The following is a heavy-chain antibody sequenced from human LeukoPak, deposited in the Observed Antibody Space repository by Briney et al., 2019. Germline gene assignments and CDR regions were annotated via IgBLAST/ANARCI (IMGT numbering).Heavy chain of an antibody. D-gene: IGHD3-3*01. Sequence: GGSLRLSCAASGFTFSSYWMTWVRQTPGKGLEWVSAISGSGGGTYYTDSVKGRFTISRDNSKNTLFLQMNSLRVEDTAVYYCAKRNYDFWSGYYRRAENHFDYWGQGTLVTVSS. CDR3: AKRNYDFWSGYYRRAENHFDY. CDR1: GFTFSSYW. CDR2: ISGSGGGT. J-gene: IGHJ4*02. V-gene: IGHV3-23*01.